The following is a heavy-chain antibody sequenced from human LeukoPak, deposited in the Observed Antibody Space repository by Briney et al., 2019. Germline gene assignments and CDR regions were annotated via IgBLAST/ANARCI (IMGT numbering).Heavy chain of an antibody. CDR2: IFGSGGSA. V-gene: IGHV3-23*01. CDR3: GKTTTGYSSGQKPAWPVDY. CDR1: GFTFGSYA. J-gene: IGHJ4*02. D-gene: IGHD6-19*01. Sequence: PGGSLRLSCEASGFTFGSYAMYWVRQAPGEGLEWVAGIFGSGGSAHYADSAKGRFTISRDNSKNTVYLQINSLRAEDTAVYYCGKTTTGYSSGQKPAWPVDYWGQGTLITVSS.